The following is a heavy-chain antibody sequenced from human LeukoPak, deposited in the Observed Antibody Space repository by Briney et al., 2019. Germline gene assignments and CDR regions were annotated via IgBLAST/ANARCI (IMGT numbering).Heavy chain of an antibody. CDR2: ISSSSSYI. Sequence: GGSLRLSCVVSGFTFSSYSMNWVRQAPGKGLEWVSSISSSSSYIHYADSMKGRFTISRDNAKNSLYLQMNSLRAEDTAVYYCARDPAAAGTEGWFDPWGQGTLVAVSS. V-gene: IGHV3-21*01. CDR1: GFTFSSYS. CDR3: ARDPAAAGTEGWFDP. J-gene: IGHJ5*02. D-gene: IGHD6-13*01.